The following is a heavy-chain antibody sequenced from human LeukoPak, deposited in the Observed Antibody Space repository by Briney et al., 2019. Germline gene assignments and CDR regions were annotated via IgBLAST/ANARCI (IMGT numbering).Heavy chain of an antibody. CDR3: ASDSSSWSGRGWFDP. CDR2: ISSRSSYI. D-gene: IGHD6-13*01. Sequence: GGSLRLSCAASGFTFSSYSMNWVRQAPGKGLEWVSSISSRSSYIYYADSVKGRFTISRDNAKNSLYLQMNSLRAEDTAVYYCASDSSSWSGRGWFDPWGQGTLVTVSS. CDR1: GFTFSSYS. V-gene: IGHV3-21*01. J-gene: IGHJ5*02.